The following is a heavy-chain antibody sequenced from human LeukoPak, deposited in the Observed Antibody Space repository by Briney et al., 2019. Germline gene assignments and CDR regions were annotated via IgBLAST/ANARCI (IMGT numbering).Heavy chain of an antibody. CDR3: ARDKRYYDTLTGYSYYYYYLDV. D-gene: IGHD3-9*01. J-gene: IGHJ6*03. CDR2: IYTSGSP. V-gene: IGHV4-61*09. CDR1: GGFISYGTSY. Sequence: PSETLSLTCTVSGGFISYGTSYWSWFRQPAGKGLEWIGHIYTSGSPNYNPSLKSRVTISLDTSKNQFSLKLSSVTAADTAVYYCARDKRYYDTLTGYSYYYYYLDVWGKGTTVTISS.